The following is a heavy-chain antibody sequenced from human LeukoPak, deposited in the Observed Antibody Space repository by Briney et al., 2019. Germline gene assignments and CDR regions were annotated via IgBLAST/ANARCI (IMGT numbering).Heavy chain of an antibody. CDR3: ASLGYDSSGQSLRGDGMDV. CDR1: GGSISSYY. D-gene: IGHD3-22*01. Sequence: SETLSLTCTVSGGSISSYYWSWIRQPPGKGLEWIGRIYTSGSTNYNPSLKSRVTMSVDTSKNQFSLKLSSVTAADTAVYYCASLGYDSSGQSLRGDGMDVWGQGTTVTVSS. CDR2: IYTSGST. J-gene: IGHJ6*02. V-gene: IGHV4-4*07.